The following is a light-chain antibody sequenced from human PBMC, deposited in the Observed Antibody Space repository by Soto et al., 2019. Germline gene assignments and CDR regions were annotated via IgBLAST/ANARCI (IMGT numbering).Light chain of an antibody. CDR3: SSYAGSDNMI. J-gene: IGLJ2*01. Sequence: QSALTQPPSASGSPGQSVTLSCTGSSSDVGGYEHVSWYQQHPGRVPKPLIYDVSKRLSGVPDRFSGSKPGNTASLTVSGLQAEDEADYYCSSYAGSDNMIFGGGTKLTVL. V-gene: IGLV2-8*01. CDR2: DVS. CDR1: SSDVGGYEH.